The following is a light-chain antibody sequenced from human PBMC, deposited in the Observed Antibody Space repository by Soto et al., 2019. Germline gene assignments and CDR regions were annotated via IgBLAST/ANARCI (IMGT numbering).Light chain of an antibody. CDR2: EAS. J-gene: IGKJ1*01. CDR3: QQYSSYSWT. CDR1: ESIGRW. V-gene: IGKV1-5*03. Sequence: DIQMTQSPSTLSASVGDRVTITCRASESIGRWLAWYQQKPGKAPKLLIYEASSLEGGVPSRFSGRESGTEFALTISRLQPDDFATYYCQQYSSYSWTFGQGTKVDI.